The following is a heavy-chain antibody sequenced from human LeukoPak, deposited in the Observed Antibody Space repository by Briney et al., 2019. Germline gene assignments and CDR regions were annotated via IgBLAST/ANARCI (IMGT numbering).Heavy chain of an antibody. V-gene: IGHV1-2*02. J-gene: IGHJ4*02. CDR1: GYTFTGYY. D-gene: IGHD6-19*01. CDR2: INPDRGGT. CDR3: ARDTIGWYNY. Sequence: GASVKVSCKASGYTFTGYYIHWVRQAPGQGLEWMGWINPDRGGTYYAQKFQGRVTMTRDTSISAAYMELSRLRSDDTAVYYCARDTIGWYNYWGQGTLVTVSS.